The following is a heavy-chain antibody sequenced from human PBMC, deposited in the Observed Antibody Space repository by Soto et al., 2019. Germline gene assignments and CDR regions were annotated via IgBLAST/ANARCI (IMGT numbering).Heavy chain of an antibody. CDR2: IIPIFGTA. CDR3: ARHITMIEDYYYYYGMDV. J-gene: IGHJ6*02. CDR1: GGTFSSYA. D-gene: IGHD3-22*01. Sequence: GASVKVSCKASGGTFSSYAISWVRQAPGQGLEWMGGIIPIFGTANYAQKFQGRVTITADESTSTAYMELSSLRSEDTAVYYCARHITMIEDYYYYYGMDVWGQGTTVTVSS. V-gene: IGHV1-69*13.